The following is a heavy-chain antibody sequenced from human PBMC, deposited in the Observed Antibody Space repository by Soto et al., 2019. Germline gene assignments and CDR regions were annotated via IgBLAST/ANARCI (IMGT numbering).Heavy chain of an antibody. CDR1: GYTFTSYA. J-gene: IGHJ4*02. D-gene: IGHD2-15*01. CDR2: INAGNGNT. CDR3: ARAKFHGGFFDY. V-gene: IGHV1-3*01. Sequence: QVQLVQSGAEVKKHGASVKVSCKASGYTFTSYAMHWVRQAPGQRLEWMGWINAGNGNTKYSQKFQGRVTITRDTSASTAYMELSSLRSEDTAVYYCARAKFHGGFFDYWGQGTLVTVSS.